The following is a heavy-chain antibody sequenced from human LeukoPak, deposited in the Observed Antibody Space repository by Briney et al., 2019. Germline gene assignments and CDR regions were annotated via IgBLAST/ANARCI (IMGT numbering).Heavy chain of an antibody. CDR3: ARTSYYYDSSGYFRPDFDY. CDR1: GFTFSSYS. J-gene: IGHJ4*02. CDR2: ISSSSSTI. Sequence: GGSLRLSCAASGFTFSSYSMNWVRQAPGKGLEWVSYISSSSSTIYYADSVKGRFTISRDNAKNSLYLQMNSLRAEDTAVYYCARTSYYYDSSGYFRPDFDYWGQGTLVTVSS. D-gene: IGHD3-22*01. V-gene: IGHV3-48*04.